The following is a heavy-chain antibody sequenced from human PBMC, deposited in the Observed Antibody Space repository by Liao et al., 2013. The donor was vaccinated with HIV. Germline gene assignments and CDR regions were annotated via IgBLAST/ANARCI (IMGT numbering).Heavy chain of an antibody. J-gene: IGHJ3*02. CDR1: GASISSGDHY. CDR2: VYHTGGT. Sequence: QVQLQESGPGLVKSSQTLSLTCTVSGASISSGDHYWGWVRQPPGKGLEWIGFVYHTGGTSYNPSLKSRVTISIDTSKNHFSLKLSSVTAADTAVYYCARGAINAFDIWGQGTMVTVSS. CDR3: ARGAINAFDI. V-gene: IGHV4-30-4*08.